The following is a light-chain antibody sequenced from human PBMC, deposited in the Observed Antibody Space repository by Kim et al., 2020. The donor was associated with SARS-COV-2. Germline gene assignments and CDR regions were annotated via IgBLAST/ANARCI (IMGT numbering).Light chain of an antibody. CDR1: SLRNYF. V-gene: IGLV3-19*01. Sequence: VALGQTVRITCQGDSLRNYFASWYQQKPGQAPILVFYGKNNRHSGIPDRFSGSSSGNTASLTITGAQAEDEAAYYCKSRDSSGNQWVFGGGTKVTVL. J-gene: IGLJ3*02. CDR3: KSRDSSGNQWV. CDR2: GKN.